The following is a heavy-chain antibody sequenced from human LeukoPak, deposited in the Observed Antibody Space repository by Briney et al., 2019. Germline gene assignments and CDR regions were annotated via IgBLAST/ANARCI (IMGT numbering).Heavy chain of an antibody. J-gene: IGHJ4*02. V-gene: IGHV4-59*01. D-gene: IGHD6-13*01. CDR2: IHYSGNT. CDR1: GDSISTYY. CDR3: ARTAAAPYFDY. Sequence: SETLSLTCIVSGDSISTYYWNWIRQPPGKGLEWVGYIHYSGNTNYNPSLKNRVTISVDTSKNQFSLKLSSVTAADTAVYYCARTAAAPYFDYWGQGTLVTVSS.